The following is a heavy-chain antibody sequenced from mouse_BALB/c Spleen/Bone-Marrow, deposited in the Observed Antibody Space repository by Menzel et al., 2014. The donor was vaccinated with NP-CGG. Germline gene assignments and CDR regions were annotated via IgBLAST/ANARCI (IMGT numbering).Heavy chain of an antibody. J-gene: IGHJ2*01. CDR1: GYSFTSYT. V-gene: IGHV1-4*01. D-gene: IGHD2-3*01. Sequence: VKLVESGAELARPGASVRMSCKASGYSFTSYTIHWLKQRPGQGLEWIAYIVPSTAYSNYNQKFKDRATLTADKSSSTASMQLSSLTSEDSAVYYCARGGTYDGCYGHFDYWGPGTTLTVSS. CDR3: ARGGTYDGCYGHFDY. CDR2: IVPSTAYS.